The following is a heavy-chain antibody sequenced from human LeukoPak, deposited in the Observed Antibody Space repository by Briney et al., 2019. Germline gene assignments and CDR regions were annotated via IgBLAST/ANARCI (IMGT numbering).Heavy chain of an antibody. V-gene: IGHV3-15*01. CDR2: IKSKTDGETT. CDR3: TTDLGTYYHGSQRLIPIDY. D-gene: IGHD3-10*01. J-gene: IGHJ4*02. Sequence: GGSLRLSCAASGFTFISYWMSWVRQAPGKGLEWIGRIKSKTDGETTNYAEPVRGRFTISRDDSKSAVYLQMNSLKIEDTAVYYCTTDLGTYYHGSQRLIPIDYWGQGTLVTVSS. CDR1: GFTFISYW.